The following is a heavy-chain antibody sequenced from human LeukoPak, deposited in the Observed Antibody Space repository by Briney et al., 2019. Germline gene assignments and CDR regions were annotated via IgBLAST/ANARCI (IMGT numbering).Heavy chain of an antibody. CDR3: SVNMGSGYRFDY. Sequence: GGSLRLSCAASGFTFSSYEMNWVRQAPGKGLEWVSYISSSGSTIYYADSVKGRFTISRDISKNTLYLQMNSLGAEDTAVYYCSVNMGSGYRFDYWGQGTLVTVSS. CDR2: ISSSGSTI. V-gene: IGHV3-48*03. D-gene: IGHD3-22*01. CDR1: GFTFSSYE. J-gene: IGHJ4*02.